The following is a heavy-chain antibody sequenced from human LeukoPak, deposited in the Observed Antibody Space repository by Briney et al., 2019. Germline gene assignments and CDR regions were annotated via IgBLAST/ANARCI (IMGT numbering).Heavy chain of an antibody. CDR3: VGHLPGGYFQH. V-gene: IGHV4-34*01. CDR2: INHSGST. J-gene: IGHJ1*01. Sequence: SETLSLTCAVYGGSFSGFYWSWIRQPPGKGLEWIGEINHSGSTNYNPSPKSRVTISVDTSRNEFSLKLSSVTATDTAVYYCVGHLPGGYFQHWGQGTLLTVSS. D-gene: IGHD3-10*01. CDR1: GGSFSGFY.